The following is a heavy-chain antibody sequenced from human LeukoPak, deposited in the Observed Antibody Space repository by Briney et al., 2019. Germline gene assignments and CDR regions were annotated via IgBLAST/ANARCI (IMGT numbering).Heavy chain of an antibody. CDR2: IHYSGTT. CDR3: ASAMGYCSGGSRPGNDRFDY. CDR1: GGSISSYY. D-gene: IGHD2-15*01. V-gene: IGHV4-59*12. J-gene: IGHJ4*02. Sequence: SETLSLTCTVSGGSISSYYWIWIRQPPGKGLEWIGYIHYSGTTNYNPSLKSRVTISVDTSKNHFSLKLSSVTAADTAVYYCASAMGYCSGGSRPGNDRFDYWGQGTLVTVSS.